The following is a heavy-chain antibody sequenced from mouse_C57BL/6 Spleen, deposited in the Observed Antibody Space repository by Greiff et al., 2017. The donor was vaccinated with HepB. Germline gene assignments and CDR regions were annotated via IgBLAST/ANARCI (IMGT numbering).Heavy chain of an antibody. D-gene: IGHD3-2*02. CDR2: IHPNSGST. CDR3: ARGGTAQATYPFAY. V-gene: IGHV1-64*01. CDR1: GYTFTSYW. Sequence: QVQLQQPGAELVKPGASVKLSCKASGYTFTSYWMHWVKQRPGQGLEWIGMIHPNSGSTNYNEKFKSKATLTVDKSSSTAYMQLSSLTSEDSAVYYCARGGTAQATYPFAYWGQGTLVTVSA. J-gene: IGHJ3*01.